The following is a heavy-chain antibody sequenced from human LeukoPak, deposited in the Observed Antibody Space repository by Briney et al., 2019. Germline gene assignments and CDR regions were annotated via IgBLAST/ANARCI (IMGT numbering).Heavy chain of an antibody. CDR1: GLTFSSYN. J-gene: IGHJ4*02. D-gene: IGHD6-19*01. V-gene: IGHV3-48*02. CDR3: ARGPISGWSADY. Sequence: GGSLRLSCAVSGLTFSSYNMNWVRQAPGKGLEWVSYISNSGSMIYYADSVKGRFTPSRDNAKNSLYLQMNSQRDEDTAVYYCARGPISGWSADYWGQGTLVTVSS. CDR2: ISNSGSMI.